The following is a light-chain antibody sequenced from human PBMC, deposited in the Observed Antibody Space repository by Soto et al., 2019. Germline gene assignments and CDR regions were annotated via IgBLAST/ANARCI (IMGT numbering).Light chain of an antibody. V-gene: IGLV2-14*01. CDR1: SSDVDGYDY. J-gene: IGLJ1*01. Sequence: QSALTQPASVSGSPGQSITISCTGTSSDVDGYDYVSWNQQHPGKAKKLKIYDVNNRPSGVSNRIYGSKTGNTASLTISGLQAEDEADYYCISYASINTYVFGTGTKVTVL. CDR2: DVN. CDR3: ISYASINTYV.